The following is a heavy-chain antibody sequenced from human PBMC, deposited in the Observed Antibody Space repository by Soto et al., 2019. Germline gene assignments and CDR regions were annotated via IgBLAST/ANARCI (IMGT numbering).Heavy chain of an antibody. J-gene: IGHJ4*02. D-gene: IGHD6-6*01. Sequence: QLQLQEAGPGLVKPSETLSLTCAVSGGSVSSGGNYWGWIRQSPGKGLEWIGSVHDTGTTHYNPSLTSRVTISVDTSNNQFSLNVNSVTAADTAVYYCARGLSSPSAAGVWGQGTLVTVSS. CDR1: GGSVSSGGNY. CDR3: ARGLSSPSAAGV. V-gene: IGHV4-39*01. CDR2: VHDTGTT.